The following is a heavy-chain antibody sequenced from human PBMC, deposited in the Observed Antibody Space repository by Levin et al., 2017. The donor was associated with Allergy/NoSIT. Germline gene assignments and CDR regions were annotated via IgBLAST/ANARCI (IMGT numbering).Heavy chain of an antibody. J-gene: IGHJ5*02. V-gene: IGHV5-10-1*01. D-gene: IGHD6-13*01. CDR2: IDPIDSYT. CDR3: ARHYASSWSRWFDP. Sequence: AGGSLRLSCKGSGYSFPTYWISWVRQMPGKGLEWMGKIDPIDSYTNYSPSFQGHVTISVDKSISTAYLQWSSLKASDTAMYYCARHYASSWSRWFDPWGQGTLVTVSS. CDR1: GYSFPTYW.